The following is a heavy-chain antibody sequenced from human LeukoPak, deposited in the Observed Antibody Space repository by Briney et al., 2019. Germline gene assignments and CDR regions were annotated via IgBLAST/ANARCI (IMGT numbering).Heavy chain of an antibody. J-gene: IGHJ3*02. Sequence: PSETLSLTCTVSGGSISSYYWSWIRQPPGKGLEWIGYIYYSGNTNYNPSLKGRVTISVDTSKNQFSLKLSSVTAADTAVYFCARHISDYGGSPHRAFDIWGQGTMVTVSS. CDR3: ARHISDYGGSPHRAFDI. D-gene: IGHD4-23*01. V-gene: IGHV4-59*08. CDR2: IYYSGNT. CDR1: GGSISSYY.